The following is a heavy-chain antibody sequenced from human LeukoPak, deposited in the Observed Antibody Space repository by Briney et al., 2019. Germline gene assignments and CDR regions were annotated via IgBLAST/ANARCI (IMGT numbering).Heavy chain of an antibody. J-gene: IGHJ4*02. CDR2: INPNSGGT. Sequence: GASVKVSCKASGYTFTGYYMHWVRQAPGQGLEWMGWINPNSGGTNYARKFQGRVTMTRDTSISTAYMELSRLRSDDTAVYYCARDPCSSTSCYTSLGYWGQGTLVTVSS. V-gene: IGHV1-2*02. D-gene: IGHD2-2*02. CDR1: GYTFTGYY. CDR3: ARDPCSSTSCYTSLGY.